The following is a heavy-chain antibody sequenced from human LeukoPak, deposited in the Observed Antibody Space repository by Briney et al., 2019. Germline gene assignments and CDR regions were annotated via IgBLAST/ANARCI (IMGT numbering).Heavy chain of an antibody. CDR3: ARVYNWNYVFDS. J-gene: IGHJ4*02. V-gene: IGHV4-39*01. CDR1: GGSISSSSYY. D-gene: IGHD1-7*01. Sequence: SETLSLTCTVSGGSISSSSYYWGWIRQPPGKGLEWIGNIYYSGSTNYNPSLKSRVTISVATSKNQFSLKLSSVTAADTAVYYCARVYNWNYVFDSWGQGSLVTVSS. CDR2: IYYSGST.